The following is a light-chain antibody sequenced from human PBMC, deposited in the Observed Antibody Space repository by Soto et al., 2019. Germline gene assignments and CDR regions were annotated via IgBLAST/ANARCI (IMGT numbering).Light chain of an antibody. V-gene: IGLV1-40*01. Sequence: QSVLTQPPSVSGAPGQRVTISCTGSRSNIGAGYAVHWYQQLPGTAPKLLIYDNTHRPSGVPDRFSASESGTAASLAITGLHSEDDADYYCQSSDSSLSASVFGGGTKLTVL. CDR1: RSNIGAGYA. CDR3: QSSDSSLSASV. CDR2: DNT. J-gene: IGLJ2*01.